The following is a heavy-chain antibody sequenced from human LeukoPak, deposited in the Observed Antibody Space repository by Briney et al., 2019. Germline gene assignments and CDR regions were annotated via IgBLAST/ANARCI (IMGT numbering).Heavy chain of an antibody. CDR3: ASRYNWNYYFDY. Sequence: SVKVSCKASGGTFSSYAISWVRQAPGQGLEWMGGIIPIFGTANYAQKFQGRVTITTDESTSTAYMELSSLRSEDTAVYYCASRYNWNYYFDYWGQGTLVTVSS. V-gene: IGHV1-69*05. D-gene: IGHD1-7*01. CDR2: IIPIFGTA. CDR1: GGTFSSYA. J-gene: IGHJ4*02.